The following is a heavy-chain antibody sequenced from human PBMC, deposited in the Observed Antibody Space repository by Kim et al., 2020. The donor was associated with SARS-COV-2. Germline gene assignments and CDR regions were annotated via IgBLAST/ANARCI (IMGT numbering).Heavy chain of an antibody. CDR3: ARDVFSPFGI. V-gene: IGHV3-48*02. CDR2: TM. Sequence: TMSNANAVKCRITIARDNAKNSLYLQMNSLRDEDPAVYYCARDVFSPFGIWGQGTMVTVSS. J-gene: IGHJ3*02.